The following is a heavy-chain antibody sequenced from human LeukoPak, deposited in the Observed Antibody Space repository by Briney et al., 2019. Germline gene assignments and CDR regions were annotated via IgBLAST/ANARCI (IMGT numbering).Heavy chain of an antibody. V-gene: IGHV3-9*01. CDR3: ARAYRGNFDY. CDR2: ISWNSGSI. J-gene: IGHJ4*02. Sequence: GGSLRLSCAASGFTFDDYAMHWVRQAPGKGLEWVSGISWNSGSIGYADSVKGRFTISRDNAKNSLYLQMNSLGAEDTAVYYCARAYRGNFDYWGQGTLVTVSS. CDR1: GFTFDDYA. D-gene: IGHD3-10*01.